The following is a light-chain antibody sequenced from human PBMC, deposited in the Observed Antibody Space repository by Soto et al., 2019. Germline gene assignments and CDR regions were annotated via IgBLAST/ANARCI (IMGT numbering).Light chain of an antibody. CDR3: QSYDSSLSGV. J-gene: IGLJ2*01. V-gene: IGLV1-40*01. Sequence: QSALTQPPSVSGAPGQRVTISCTGSRSNIGAGYDVHWYQQLPGTAPKLLIYGNSNRPSGVPDRFSGSKSGTSASLAITGLQAEDEADYYCQSYDSSLSGVFGGGTKLT. CDR2: GNS. CDR1: RSNIGAGYD.